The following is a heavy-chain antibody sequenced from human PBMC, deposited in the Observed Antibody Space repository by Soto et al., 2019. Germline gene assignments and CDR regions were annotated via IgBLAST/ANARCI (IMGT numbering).Heavy chain of an antibody. Sequence: PSETLSLTCSIYSGSFSGYYWSWIRQPPGKGLEWIGEISQSGNTNYSPSLKSRVPRSIDTSKKQFSLNLASVSAADTAVYYCARAPKVSGSSQTRPDFWGQGTLVTVSS. J-gene: IGHJ4*02. CDR1: SGSFSGYY. D-gene: IGHD6-6*01. V-gene: IGHV4-34*01. CDR2: ISQSGNT. CDR3: ARAPKVSGSSQTRPDF.